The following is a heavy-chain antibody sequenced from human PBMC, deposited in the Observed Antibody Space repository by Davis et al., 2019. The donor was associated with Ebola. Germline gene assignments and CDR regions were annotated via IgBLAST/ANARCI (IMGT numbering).Heavy chain of an antibody. D-gene: IGHD3-10*01. V-gene: IGHV3-21*01. CDR2: ISSSSSYI. J-gene: IGHJ5*02. Sequence: ESLKISCAASGFTFSSYSMNWVRQAPGKGLEWVSSISSSSSYIYYADSVKCRFTISRDNAKNSLYLQMNSLRAEDTAVYYCASNAYYGSGFFDPWGQGTLVRVSS. CDR1: GFTFSSYS. CDR3: ASNAYYGSGFFDP.